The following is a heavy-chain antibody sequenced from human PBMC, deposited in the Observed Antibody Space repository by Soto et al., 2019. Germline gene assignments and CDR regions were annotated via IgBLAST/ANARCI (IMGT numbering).Heavy chain of an antibody. CDR1: GYTFTSYA. CDR2: INAGNGNT. V-gene: IGHV1-3*01. CDR3: ARSGPKMGYYGMDV. D-gene: IGHD3-3*01. Sequence: QVQLVQSGAEVKKPGASVKVSCKASGYTFTSYAMHWVRQAPGQRLEWMGWINAGNGNTKYSQKFQGRVTITRDTSASTAYMELSSLRSEDTAVYYCARSGPKMGYYGMDVWGQGTTVTVSS. J-gene: IGHJ6*02.